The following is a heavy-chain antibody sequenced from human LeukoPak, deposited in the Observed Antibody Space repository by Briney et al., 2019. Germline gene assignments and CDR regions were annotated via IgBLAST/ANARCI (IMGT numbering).Heavy chain of an antibody. CDR3: AREIAFDI. Sequence: SETLSLTCTVSGGSISSYYWSWIRQPPGKGLEWIGYIYYSGSTNYNPSLKSRVTISVDTSKNQFSLKLRSVTAADTAVYYCAREIAFDIWGQGTMVTVSS. V-gene: IGHV4-59*01. CDR2: IYYSGST. CDR1: GGSISSYY. J-gene: IGHJ3*02.